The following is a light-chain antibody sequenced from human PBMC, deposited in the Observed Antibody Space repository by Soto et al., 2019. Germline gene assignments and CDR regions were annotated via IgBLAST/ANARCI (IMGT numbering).Light chain of an antibody. J-gene: IGLJ2*01. Sequence: QSALTQPASVSGSPGQSITISCTGTSSDVGAYNYVSWYQQHPGKAPKLMIYDVNIRPSGVSNRFSGLKSGNTASLTISGLPAEDESDYYCSSYASSSPFVVFGGGTKVTVL. CDR1: SSDVGAYNY. V-gene: IGLV2-14*03. CDR2: DVN. CDR3: SSYASSSPFVV.